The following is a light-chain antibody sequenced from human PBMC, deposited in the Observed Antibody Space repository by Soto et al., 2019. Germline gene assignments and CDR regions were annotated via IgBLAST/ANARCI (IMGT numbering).Light chain of an antibody. CDR2: GAS. CDR1: QSVISS. CDR3: QHYVYPQWT. Sequence: EIVVTQSPALVSVSPGERVTLSCRASQSVISSLAWYQQKLGQAPRLLIYGASTRATGIPARFSGSGSGTEFTLTIRRLEPEDFAVYFCQHYVYPQWTFGPGTKVDIK. V-gene: IGKV3-15*01. J-gene: IGKJ1*01.